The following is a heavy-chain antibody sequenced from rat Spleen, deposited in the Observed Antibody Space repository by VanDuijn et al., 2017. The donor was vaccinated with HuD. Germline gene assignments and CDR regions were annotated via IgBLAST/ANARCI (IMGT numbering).Heavy chain of an antibody. J-gene: IGHJ2*01. CDR3: TRGGFLGYFDH. Sequence: QVQLKESGPGLVQPSQTLSLTCIVSGFSLTNNSITWVRQPPGKGLEWMGAIWSGGSTNYNSSLKSRLSITRDTSKSQVFLRMNSLQIEDTAIYFCTRGGFLGYFDHWGQGVMVTVSS. V-gene: IGHV2-1*01. D-gene: IGHD1-11*01. CDR1: GFSLTNNS. CDR2: IWSGGST.